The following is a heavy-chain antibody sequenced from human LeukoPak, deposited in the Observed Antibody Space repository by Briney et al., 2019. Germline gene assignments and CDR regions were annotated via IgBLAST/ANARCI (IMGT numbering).Heavy chain of an antibody. CDR1: GGSISSGGYY. CDR3: ARGGRWIQLWYADY. CDR2: IYYSGST. Sequence: SETLSLTCTVSGGSISSGGYYWSWIRQHPGKGLEWIGYIYYSGSTYYNPSLKSRVTISVATSKNQFSLKLSSVTAADTAVYYCARGGRWIQLWYADYWDQGTLVTVSS. D-gene: IGHD5-18*01. V-gene: IGHV4-31*03. J-gene: IGHJ4*02.